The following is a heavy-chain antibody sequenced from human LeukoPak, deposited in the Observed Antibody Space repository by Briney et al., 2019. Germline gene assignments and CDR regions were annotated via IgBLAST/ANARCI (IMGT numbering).Heavy chain of an antibody. D-gene: IGHD6-19*01. Sequence: SETLSLTCTVSGYSISNGYYWGWIRQPPGKGLEWIGSIYHSGSTYYNPSLKSRVTISVDTSKNQFSLKLSSVTAADTAVYYCARGGTPKLSSGWYYWGQGTLVTVSS. CDR2: IYHSGST. V-gene: IGHV4-38-2*02. J-gene: IGHJ4*02. CDR1: GYSISNGYY. CDR3: ARGGTPKLSSGWYY.